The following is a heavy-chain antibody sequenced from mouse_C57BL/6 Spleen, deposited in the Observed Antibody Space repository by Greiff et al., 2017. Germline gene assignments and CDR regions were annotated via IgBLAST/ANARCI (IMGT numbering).Heavy chain of an antibody. CDR1: GFSLTSYG. D-gene: IGHD4-1*01. J-gene: IGHJ2*01. CDR3: ARNRWDGGYYFDY. Sequence: VQLQQSGPGLVQPSQSLSITCTVSGFSLTSYGVHWVRQSPGKGLEWLGVIWSGGSTDYNAAFISRLSISKDNSKSQVFFKMNSLQADDTAIYYCARNRWDGGYYFDYWGQGTTLTVSS. CDR2: IWSGGST. V-gene: IGHV2-2*01.